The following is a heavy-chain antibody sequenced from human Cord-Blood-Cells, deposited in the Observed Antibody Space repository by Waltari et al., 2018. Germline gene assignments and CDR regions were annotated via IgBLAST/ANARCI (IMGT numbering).Heavy chain of an antibody. D-gene: IGHD6-6*01. V-gene: IGHV4-38-2*02. J-gene: IGHJ3*02. CDR3: ARAPRESSSSGLAFDI. Sequence: QVQLQESGPGLVKPSETLSLNCPVSGYSTSSGYYWGWILTPPGKGLECIGVIYHSGSTYYNPSLKSRVTISVDTSKNQFSLKLSSVTAADTAVYYCARAPRESSSSGLAFDIWGQGTMVTVSS. CDR2: IYHSGST. CDR1: GYSTSSGYY.